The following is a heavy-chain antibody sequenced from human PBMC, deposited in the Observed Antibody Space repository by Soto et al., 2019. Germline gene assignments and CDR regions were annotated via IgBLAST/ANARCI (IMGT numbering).Heavy chain of an antibody. CDR3: ARGGRGYSSAPRYYFDY. D-gene: IGHD5-18*01. CDR2: IIPIFATV. CDR1: GGSFSSNP. V-gene: IGHV1-69*01. J-gene: IGHJ4*02. Sequence: QVQLVQSGSEVKKPGSSVKVSCKASGGSFSSNPISWVRQAPGQGLEWMAGIIPIFATVHYAQKFQGRVTITADESTSTAYMELTSLRSEDPAVDFCARGGRGYSSAPRYYFDYWGQGNLVTVSS.